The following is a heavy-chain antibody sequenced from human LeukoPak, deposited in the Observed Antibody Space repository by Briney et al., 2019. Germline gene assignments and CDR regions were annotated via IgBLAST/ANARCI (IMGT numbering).Heavy chain of an antibody. V-gene: IGHV1-69*13. CDR1: GGTFSSYA. Sequence: SVNLSCKASGGTFSSYAISWVRQAPGQGLEWMGGIIPIFGTANYAQKYQGSVTITADESTSTAYMELSSLRSEDTAVYYCARALAGAFDWFDPWGQGTLVRVLS. CDR3: ARALAGAFDWFDP. CDR2: IIPIFGTA. D-gene: IGHD4-17*01. J-gene: IGHJ5*02.